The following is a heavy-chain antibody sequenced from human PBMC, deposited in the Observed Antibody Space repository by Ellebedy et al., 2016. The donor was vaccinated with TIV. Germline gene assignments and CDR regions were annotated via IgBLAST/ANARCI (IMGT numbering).Heavy chain of an antibody. D-gene: IGHD3-16*01. Sequence: GGSLKISCTASGFTVSSFFMSWVRQAPGKGLEWVSVIYSDGGTNYTDSVKGRFTMSRDSSDNTLSLQMNSLRVEDTAVYYCARDPGGGGDYGYNWFDPWGQGTLVTVSS. CDR3: ARDPGGGGDYGYNWFDP. J-gene: IGHJ5*02. CDR1: GFTVSSFF. CDR2: IYSDGGT. V-gene: IGHV3-66*01.